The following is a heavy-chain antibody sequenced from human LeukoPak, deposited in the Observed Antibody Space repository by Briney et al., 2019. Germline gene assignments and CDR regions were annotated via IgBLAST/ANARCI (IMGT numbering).Heavy chain of an antibody. V-gene: IGHV4-4*07. Sequence: SETLSLTCTVSGGSISSYYWSWIRQPAGKGLEWIGRIYTSGSTNYNPSLKSRVTMSVDTSKNQFSLKLSSVTAADTAVYYCARDFRYCSSTGCYDWFDPWGQGTLVTVSS. CDR1: GGSISSYY. CDR2: IYTSGST. CDR3: ARDFRYCSSTGCYDWFDP. J-gene: IGHJ5*02. D-gene: IGHD2-2*01.